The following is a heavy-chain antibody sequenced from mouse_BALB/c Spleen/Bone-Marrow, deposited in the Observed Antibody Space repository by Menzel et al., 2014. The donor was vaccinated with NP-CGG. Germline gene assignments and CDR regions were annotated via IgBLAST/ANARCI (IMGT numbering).Heavy chain of an antibody. Sequence: VKLMESGAELMKPGASVKISCKATGYTFSSFWIEWVKQRPGHGLEWIGEILPGSDSTNYNEKIKGKATFTADTSSNTAYMQLSSLTSEDSAVYYCARGDRYDVRFDYWGQGTTLTVSS. CDR3: ARGDRYDVRFDY. V-gene: IGHV1-9*01. D-gene: IGHD2-14*01. CDR2: ILPGSDST. J-gene: IGHJ2*01. CDR1: GYTFSSFW.